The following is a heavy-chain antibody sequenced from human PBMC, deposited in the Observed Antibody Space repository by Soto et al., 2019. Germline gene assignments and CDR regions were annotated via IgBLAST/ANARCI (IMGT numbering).Heavy chain of an antibody. Sequence: EVQLLESGGGLVQPGESLRLSCAASGFTFSSYAMNWVRQAPGKGLEWVSTISGSGGSIYYADSVKGRFTISRDNSKNTLYLQMNSLGAEDTAVYYCAKDRAGSSSWYYYDYGGQGTLVTVSS. D-gene: IGHD6-13*01. V-gene: IGHV3-23*01. CDR2: ISGSGGSI. CDR3: AKDRAGSSSWYYYDY. CDR1: GFTFSSYA. J-gene: IGHJ4*02.